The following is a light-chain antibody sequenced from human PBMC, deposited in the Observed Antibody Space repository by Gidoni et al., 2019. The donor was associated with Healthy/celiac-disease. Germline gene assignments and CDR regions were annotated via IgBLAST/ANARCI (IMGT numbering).Light chain of an antibody. CDR1: SSDVGGYNY. V-gene: IGLV2-14*01. CDR2: EVR. J-gene: IGLJ2*01. CDR3: SSYTSSSSLV. Sequence: QSALTQPASVSGSPGQSITISCTGTSSDVGGYNYVSWYQQHPVKAPKLMIYEVRNRPSGVSNRFSGSKSGNTASLTISGLQAEDEADYYCSSYTSSSSLVFGGGTKLTVL.